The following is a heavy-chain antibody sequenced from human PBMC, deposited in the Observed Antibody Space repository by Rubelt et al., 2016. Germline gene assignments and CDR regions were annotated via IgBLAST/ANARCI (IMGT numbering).Heavy chain of an antibody. J-gene: IGHJ6*02. CDR1: GFTFSSYA. CDR3: ARDLEYCSGGSCYKPLNYYYYGMDV. D-gene: IGHD2-15*01. V-gene: IGHV3-30*04. CDR2: ISYDGSNK. Sequence: GFTFSSYAMHWVRQAPGKGLEWVAVISYDGSNKYYADSVKGRFTISRDNSKNTLYLQMNSLRAEDTAVYYCARDLEYCSGGSCYKPLNYYYYGMDVWGQGTMVTVSS.